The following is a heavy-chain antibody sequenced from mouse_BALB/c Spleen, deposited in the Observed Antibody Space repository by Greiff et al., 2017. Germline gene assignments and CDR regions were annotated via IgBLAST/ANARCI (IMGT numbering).Heavy chain of an antibody. CDR1: GYTFTSYW. Sequence: LQQPGSELVRPGASVKLFCKASGYTFTSYWMHWVKQRHGQGLEWIGNIYPGSGSTNYDEKFKSKGTLTVDTSSSTAYMHLSSLTSEDSAVYYCTRSYYRYDGDWYFDVWGAGTTVTVSS. CDR3: TRSYYRYDGDWYFDV. D-gene: IGHD2-14*01. CDR2: IYPGSGST. V-gene: IGHV1S22*01. J-gene: IGHJ1*01.